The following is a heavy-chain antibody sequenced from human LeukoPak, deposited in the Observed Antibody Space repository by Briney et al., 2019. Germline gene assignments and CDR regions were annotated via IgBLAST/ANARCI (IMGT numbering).Heavy chain of an antibody. D-gene: IGHD1-26*01. J-gene: IGHJ4*02. CDR3: VKDVGGSYAFDY. Sequence: GGSLRLSCVASGFTFSSHWMHWVRQAPGKGLEYVSGINDNGGRTHYGDSVKGRFSISRDNSKNTLHLQMSTLRAEDTALYYCVKDVGGSYAFDYWGQGILVTVAS. CDR2: INDNGGRT. CDR1: GFTFSSHW. V-gene: IGHV3-64D*09.